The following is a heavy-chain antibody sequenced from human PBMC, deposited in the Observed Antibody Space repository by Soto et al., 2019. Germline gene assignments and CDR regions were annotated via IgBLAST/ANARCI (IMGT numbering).Heavy chain of an antibody. J-gene: IGHJ6*02. CDR1: GGTFSSYA. CDR3: AREYYRAPHYYYYGMDV. CDR2: IIPICGTA. D-gene: IGHD4-4*01. Sequence: QVQLVQSGAEVKKPGSSVKVSCKASGGTFSSYAISWVRQAPGQGLEWMGGIIPICGTANYPQKFQGRVTITADKSTRTAYMELSSLRSADTAVYYCAREYYRAPHYYYYGMDVWGQGTAVTVSS. V-gene: IGHV1-69*06.